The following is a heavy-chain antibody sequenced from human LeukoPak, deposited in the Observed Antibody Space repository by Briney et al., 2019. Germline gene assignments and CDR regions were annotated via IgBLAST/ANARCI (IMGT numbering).Heavy chain of an antibody. CDR3: AKSHGDYYYYYGMDV. V-gene: IGHV3-23*01. CDR1: GFTFSNYA. CDR2: ISGSGGST. J-gene: IGHJ6*02. Sequence: GGSLRLSCAASGFTFSNYAMSWFGQAPGKGLQWVSGISGSGGSTSFADSVKGRFTFSRDNSKNTVYLQMNSLRADDTAVYYCAKSHGDYYYYYGMDVWGQGTTVTVSS.